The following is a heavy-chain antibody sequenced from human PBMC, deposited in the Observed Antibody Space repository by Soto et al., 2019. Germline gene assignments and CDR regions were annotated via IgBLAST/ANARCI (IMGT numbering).Heavy chain of an antibody. CDR3: AKVWYDSSGYYVPFDY. V-gene: IGHV3-23*01. J-gene: IGHJ4*02. CDR1: GFTFSSYA. CDR2: ISGSGGST. Sequence: EVQLLESGGGLVQPGGSLRLSCAASGFTFSSYAMSWVRQAPGKGLEWVSAISGSGGSTYYADSVKGRFTISRDNSKNPLYLQMNSLRAEDTAVYYCAKVWYDSSGYYVPFDYWGQGTLVTVSS. D-gene: IGHD3-22*01.